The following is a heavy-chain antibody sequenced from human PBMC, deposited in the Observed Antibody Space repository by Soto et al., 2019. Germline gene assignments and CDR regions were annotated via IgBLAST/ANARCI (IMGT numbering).Heavy chain of an antibody. J-gene: IGHJ5*02. CDR2: ISAYNGNT. Sequence: QVQLVQSGAEVKKPGASVKVSCKASGYTFTSYGISWVRQAPGQGLEWMGWISAYNGNTNYAQKLQGRVTMTTDTSTSTAYMGLRSLRSDDTAVYYCARGGDTYDILTGYYRRRNWFDPCGQGTLVTVSS. V-gene: IGHV1-18*01. CDR3: ARGGDTYDILTGYYRRRNWFDP. D-gene: IGHD3-9*01. CDR1: GYTFTSYG.